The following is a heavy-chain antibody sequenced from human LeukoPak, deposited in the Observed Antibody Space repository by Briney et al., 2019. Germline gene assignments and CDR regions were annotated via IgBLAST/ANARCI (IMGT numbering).Heavy chain of an antibody. CDR1: GGPISSYY. CDR3: ARGLSDFVPRGYWYFDL. V-gene: IGHV4-59*12. J-gene: IGHJ2*01. Sequence: PSETLSLTCTVSGGPISSYYWSWIRQPPGKGLEWIGYIYYSGSTNYNPSLKSRVTISVDTSKNQFSLKLSSVTAADTAVYYCARGLSDFVPRGYWYFDLWGRGTLVTVSS. CDR2: IYYSGST. D-gene: IGHD3/OR15-3a*01.